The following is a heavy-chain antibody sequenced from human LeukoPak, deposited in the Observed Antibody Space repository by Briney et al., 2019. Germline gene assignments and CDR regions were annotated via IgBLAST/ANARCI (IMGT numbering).Heavy chain of an antibody. J-gene: IGHJ5*02. CDR2: ISGSGGST. CDR1: GFTFSSYA. CDR3: AKAGRYSDWLRACWFDP. D-gene: IGHD3-9*01. Sequence: GGSLRLSCAASGFTFSSYAMSWVRQAPGKGLEWVSAISGSGGSTYYADSVKGRFTISRDNSKNTLYLQMNSLRAEDTAVYYCAKAGRYSDWLRACWFDPWGQGTLVTVSS. V-gene: IGHV3-23*01.